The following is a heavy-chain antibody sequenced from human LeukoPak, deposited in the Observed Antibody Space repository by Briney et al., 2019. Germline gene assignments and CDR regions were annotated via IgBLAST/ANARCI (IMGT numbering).Heavy chain of an antibody. V-gene: IGHV3-23*01. J-gene: IGHJ4*02. CDR2: ISTSGVST. Sequence: GGSLRLSCAASGFTFSSYAMSWVRQAQGKGLEWVSSISTSGVSTNYADSVKGRFTISRDNSKSMVYLQMNSLRAEDTAVYYCAKNTSGTYLDYWGQGILVTVSS. CDR3: AKNTSGTYLDY. CDR1: GFTFSSYA. D-gene: IGHD1-26*01.